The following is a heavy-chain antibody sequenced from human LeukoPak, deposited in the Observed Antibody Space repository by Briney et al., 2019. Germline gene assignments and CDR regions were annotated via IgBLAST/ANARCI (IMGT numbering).Heavy chain of an antibody. CDR3: ARDGRSWRRGKRWFDP. D-gene: IGHD6-13*01. CDR2: INPNSGGT. CDR1: GYTFTGYY. J-gene: IGHJ5*02. Sequence: GASVKVSCKASGYTFTGYYMHWVRQAPGQGLEWMGWINPNSGGTDYAQKFQGRVTMTRDTSISTTYMELSRLRSDDTAVYYCARDGRSWRRGKRWFDPWGQGTLVTVSS. V-gene: IGHV1-2*02.